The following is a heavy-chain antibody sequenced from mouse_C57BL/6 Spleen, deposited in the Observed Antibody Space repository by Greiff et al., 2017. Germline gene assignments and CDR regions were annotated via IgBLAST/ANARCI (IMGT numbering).Heavy chain of an antibody. J-gene: IGHJ3*01. CDR3: APITTVVARGFAY. Sequence: VQRVESGPELVKPGASVKISCKASGYAFSSSWMNWVKQRPGKGLEWIGRIYPGDGDTNYNGKFKGKATLTADKSSSTAYMQLSSLTSEDSAVYCCAPITTVVARGFAYWGQGTLVTVSA. V-gene: IGHV1-82*01. CDR1: GYAFSSSW. D-gene: IGHD1-1*01. CDR2: IYPGDGDT.